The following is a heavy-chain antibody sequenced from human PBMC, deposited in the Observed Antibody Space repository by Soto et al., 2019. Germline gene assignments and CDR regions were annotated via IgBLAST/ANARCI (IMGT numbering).Heavy chain of an antibody. D-gene: IGHD2-2*02. CDR2: TYYRSKWYN. Sequence: SQTLSLTCAISGVSVSSNRASWNCFRQSPSRGLEWLGRTYYRSKWYNDYAVSVKSRITINPDTSKNQFSLQLNSVTPEDTAVYYCARDPIRPQAALDAFDIRGEGTMVTL. J-gene: IGHJ3*02. CDR1: GVSVSSNRAS. CDR3: ARDPIRPQAALDAFDI. V-gene: IGHV6-1*01.